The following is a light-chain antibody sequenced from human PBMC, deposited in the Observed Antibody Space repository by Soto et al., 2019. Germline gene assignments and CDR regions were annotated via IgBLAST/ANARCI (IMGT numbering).Light chain of an antibody. J-gene: IGLJ2*01. CDR3: SSYTSSSTLV. V-gene: IGLV2-14*01. CDR2: DVS. Sequence: QSALTQPASVSGSPGQSITISCTGTSSDVGGYNYVSWYQQHPGKAPKLMIYDVSNRPSGVSNRFSGSKSGNTASLTISGLQAEDEADYYCSSYTSSSTLVFGGGTKVTRP. CDR1: SSDVGGYNY.